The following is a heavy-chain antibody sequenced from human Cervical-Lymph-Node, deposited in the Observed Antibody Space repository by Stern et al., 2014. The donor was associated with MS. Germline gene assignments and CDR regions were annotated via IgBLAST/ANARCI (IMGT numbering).Heavy chain of an antibody. D-gene: IGHD4-17*01. J-gene: IGHJ4*02. CDR1: GYIFTNYW. Sequence: EVQLVESGAEVKKPGESLRISCQASGYIFTNYWIGWVRQMPGKGLEWMGIIFPADSDTRYRPSFQGQVTISADRSISTASLHWSSLKASDTAMYFCARHEEGGTVLTDWGQGTLITVSS. V-gene: IGHV5-51*01. CDR3: ARHEEGGTVLTD. CDR2: IFPADSDT.